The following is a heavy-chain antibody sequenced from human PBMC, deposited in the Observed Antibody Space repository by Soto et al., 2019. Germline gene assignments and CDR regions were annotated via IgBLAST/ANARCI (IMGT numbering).Heavy chain of an antibody. CDR1: GFTFSGYA. V-gene: IGHV3-30-3*01. D-gene: IGHD1-20*01. CDR2: IPYDGSNK. J-gene: IGHJ4*02. CDR3: ARGRRYDLQGPLDY. Sequence: HPGGSLRLSCAASGFTFSGYAMHWVRQAPGKGLEWVAVIPYDGSNKYYADSVKGRFTISRDNSKNTLYLQMNSLRAEDTAVYYCARGRRYDLQGPLDYWGQGTLVTVSS.